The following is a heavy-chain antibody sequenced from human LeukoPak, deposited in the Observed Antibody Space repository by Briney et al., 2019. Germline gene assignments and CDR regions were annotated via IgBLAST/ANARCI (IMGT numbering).Heavy chain of an antibody. CDR1: GGSISSYY. D-gene: IGHD3-3*01. V-gene: IGHV4-4*09. CDR3: ARLNPRTYYDFWSGGGFDY. CDR2: IYTSGST. Sequence: SETLSLTCTVSGGSISSYYWSWIRQPPGKGLEWIGYIYTSGSTNYNPSLKSRVTISVDTSKNQFSLQLSSVTAADTAVYYCARLNPRTYYDFWSGGGFDYWGQGTLVTVSS. J-gene: IGHJ4*02.